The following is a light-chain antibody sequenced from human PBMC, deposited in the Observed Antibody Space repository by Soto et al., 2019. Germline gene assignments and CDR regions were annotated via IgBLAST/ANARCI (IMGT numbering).Light chain of an antibody. CDR2: AAS. V-gene: IGKV1-12*01. J-gene: IGKJ3*01. CDR3: HQATGIPLT. Sequence: DIQMTQSPSSVSASVGDRVTITCRASHSISSWLAWYQQKPGKAPKLLTSAASSLQSGVPSRFSGSGSGTDLPLTLSSLQPVEFETFYCHQATGIPLTFGPGTKVDI. CDR1: HSISSW.